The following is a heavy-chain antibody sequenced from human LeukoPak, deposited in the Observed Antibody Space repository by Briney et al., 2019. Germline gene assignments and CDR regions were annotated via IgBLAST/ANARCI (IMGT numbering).Heavy chain of an antibody. CDR1: GFSVSSNY. V-gene: IGHV3-66*01. D-gene: IGHD5-12*01. J-gene: IGHJ4*02. CDR2: FYASGGT. Sequence: GGSLRLSCEASGFSVSSNYMSWVRQAPGKGLEWVSVFYASGGTFYTDSVKGRFTISRDTSTNSLYLQMSSLRTEDPAVYFCAAKGNGYTGIYVFAHWGKGTLVTVSS. CDR3: AAKGNGYTGIYVFAH.